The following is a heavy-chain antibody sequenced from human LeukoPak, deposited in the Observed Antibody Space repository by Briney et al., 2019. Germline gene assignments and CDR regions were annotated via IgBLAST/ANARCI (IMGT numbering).Heavy chain of an antibody. V-gene: IGHV4-39*01. D-gene: IGHD6-25*01. CDR2: IHYSGST. CDR3: AKSGGYGLIDY. Sequence: SETLSLTCTVSGGSITTTTYHWGWIRQSPGKGLEWIESIHYSGSTYYNPSLKSRVTISLDTSKNQFFLKLNSVTAADTAMYYCAKSGGYGLIDYLGQGTLVTVSS. CDR1: GGSITTTTYH. J-gene: IGHJ4*02.